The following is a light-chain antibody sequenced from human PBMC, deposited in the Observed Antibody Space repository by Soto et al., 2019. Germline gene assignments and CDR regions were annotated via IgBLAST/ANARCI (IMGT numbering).Light chain of an antibody. J-gene: IGKJ1*01. CDR2: DAS. CDR3: QHCGISPHT. V-gene: IGKV3-20*01. Sequence: EVVLTQSPGTLSLSPGERATLSCRASQSVGSSYLAWYQQKPGQAPRLLIYDASSRATGIPDRFSGSGSGTDFTLTISRLEPEDFAVHFCQHCGISPHTFGQGTKVEI. CDR1: QSVGSSY.